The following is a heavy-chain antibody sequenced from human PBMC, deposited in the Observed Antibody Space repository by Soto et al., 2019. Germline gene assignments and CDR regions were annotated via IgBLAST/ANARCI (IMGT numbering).Heavy chain of an antibody. J-gene: IGHJ4*02. V-gene: IGHV4-39*01. CDR2: IYYSGST. Sequence: SETLSLTCTVSGGSISSSSYYWGWIRQPPGKGLEWIGSIYYSGSTYYNPSLKSRVTISVDTSKNQFSLKLSSVTAADTAVYYCAGSALGGDSQDYWGQGTLVTVSS. CDR3: AGSALGGDSQDY. CDR1: GGSISSSSYY. D-gene: IGHD1-26*01.